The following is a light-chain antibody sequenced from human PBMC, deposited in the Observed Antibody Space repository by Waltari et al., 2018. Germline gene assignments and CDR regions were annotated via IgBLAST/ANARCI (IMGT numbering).Light chain of an antibody. CDR2: DVT. CDR3: SSHTTSSTLV. V-gene: IGLV2-14*03. J-gene: IGLJ2*01. Sequence: QSALTQPASVSGSPGQSLTISCTGNTRDVGRYKLVSWYQQHPGKAPQLMIFDVTARPSGVSDLFSGSKSGNTASLTISGLQPEDEADYYCSSHTTSSTLVFGGGTRVTVL. CDR1: TRDVGRYKL.